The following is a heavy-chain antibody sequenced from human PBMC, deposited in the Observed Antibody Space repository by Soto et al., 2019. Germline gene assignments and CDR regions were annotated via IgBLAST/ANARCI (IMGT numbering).Heavy chain of an antibody. D-gene: IGHD3-10*01. Sequence: ASVKVSCKASGYTFTSYYMHWVRQAPGQGLEWMGIIIPSLGIASYAQKFQGRVTITADKSTSTAYMELSSLRSEDTAVYYCARDDEGGSDCDLGYWGQGTLVTVSS. CDR3: ARDDEGGSDCDLGY. V-gene: IGHV1-46*01. CDR2: IIPSLGIA. J-gene: IGHJ4*02. CDR1: GYTFTSYY.